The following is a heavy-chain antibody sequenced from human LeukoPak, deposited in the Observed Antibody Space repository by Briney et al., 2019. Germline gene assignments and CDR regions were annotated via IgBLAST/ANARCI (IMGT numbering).Heavy chain of an antibody. CDR1: GLTVSSYS. V-gene: IGHV3-21*01. D-gene: IGHD3-22*01. Sequence: GGSLRLSCVASGLTVSSYSMNWVRQAPGKGLEWVSSISSSSSYIYYADSVKGRFTISRDNAKNSLYLQMNSLRAEDTAVYYCARDSSYYDSSGYYASDYWGQGTLVTVSS. CDR3: ARDSSYYDSSGYYASDY. J-gene: IGHJ4*02. CDR2: ISSSSSYI.